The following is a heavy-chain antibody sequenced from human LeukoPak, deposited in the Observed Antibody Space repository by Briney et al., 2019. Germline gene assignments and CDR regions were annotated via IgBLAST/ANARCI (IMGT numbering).Heavy chain of an antibody. CDR3: ARESGLRDSDY. CDR1: GGSISSFY. Sequence: SETLSLTCTVSGGSISSFYWSWIRPPHGKGLEWIGYIYGSGSTNYNPSLKSRVTISVDTSKTQFSLKLSTVAAADTAVYYCARESGLRDSDYWGQGTLVTVSS. CDR2: IYGSGST. J-gene: IGHJ4*02. D-gene: IGHD4/OR15-4a*01. V-gene: IGHV4-59*01.